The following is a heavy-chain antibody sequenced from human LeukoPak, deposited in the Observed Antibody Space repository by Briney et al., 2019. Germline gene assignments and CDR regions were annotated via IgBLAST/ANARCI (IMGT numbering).Heavy chain of an antibody. D-gene: IGHD3-3*01. J-gene: IGHJ3*02. CDR2: IYYSGST. CDR3: ARDDFWSGYEGGGTDAFDI. V-gene: IGHV4-39*07. Sequence: PSETLSLTCTVSGGSISSSSYYWGWIRQPPGKGLEWIGSIYYSGSTYYNPSLKSRVTISVDTSKNQFSLKLSSVTAADTAVYYCARDDFWSGYEGGGTDAFDIWGQGTMVTVSS. CDR1: GGSISSSSYY.